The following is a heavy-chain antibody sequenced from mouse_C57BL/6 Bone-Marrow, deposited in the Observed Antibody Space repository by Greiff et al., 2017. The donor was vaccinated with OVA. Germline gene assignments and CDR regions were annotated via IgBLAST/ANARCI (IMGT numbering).Heavy chain of an antibody. CDR2: ISNLAYSF. CDR3: ARHDGSSYNFAY. J-gene: IGHJ3*01. V-gene: IGHV5-15*01. D-gene: IGHD1-1*01. CDR1: GFTFSDYG. Sequence: EVQLVASGGGLVQPGGSLKLSCAASGFTFSDYGMAWVRQAPRKGPEWVAFISNLAYSFYYADTVTGRFTISRENAKNTLYLEMSSLRSEDTAMYYCARHDGSSYNFAYWGQGTLVTVSA.